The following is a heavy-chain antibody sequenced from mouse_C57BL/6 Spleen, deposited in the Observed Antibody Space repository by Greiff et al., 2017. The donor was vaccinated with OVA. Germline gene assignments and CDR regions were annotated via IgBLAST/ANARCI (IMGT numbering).Heavy chain of an antibody. CDR2: IYPGDGDT. CDR3: AREDGYFDV. CDR1: GYAFSSSW. V-gene: IGHV1-82*01. J-gene: IGHJ1*03. Sequence: VQLQESGPELVNPGASVKISCKASGYAFSSSWMNWVKQRPGKGLEWIGRIYPGDGDTNYNGKFKGKATLTADKSSSTAYMQLSSLTSEDSAVYFCAREDGYFDVWGTGTTVTVSS.